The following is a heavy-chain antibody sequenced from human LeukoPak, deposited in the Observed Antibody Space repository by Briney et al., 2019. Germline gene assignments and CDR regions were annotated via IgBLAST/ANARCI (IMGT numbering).Heavy chain of an antibody. CDR2: INHSGST. J-gene: IGHJ4*02. Sequence: PSETLSLPCAVHGGSFSGYYWSWIRQPPGKGLEWIGEINHSGSTNYNPSLKSRVTISVDTSKNQFPLKLSSVTAADTAVYYCARVKVPVPVAGRAFDYWGQGTLVTVSS. CDR1: GGSFSGYY. CDR3: ARVKVPVPVAGRAFDY. V-gene: IGHV4-34*01. D-gene: IGHD6-19*01.